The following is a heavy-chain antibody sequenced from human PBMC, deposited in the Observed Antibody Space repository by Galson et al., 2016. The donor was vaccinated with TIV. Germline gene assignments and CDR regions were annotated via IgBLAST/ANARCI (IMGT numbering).Heavy chain of an antibody. D-gene: IGHD2-21*01. Sequence: SVKVSCKASGYIFTNYPMHWVRQAPGQSLECMGWINGGNGNTKYSQRFQGRVTITSDTSANTAYMELSSLRSEDSAVYYCARPPYCGGDCYKYDSWGQGTLVTVSS. CDR1: GYIFTNYP. V-gene: IGHV1-3*01. J-gene: IGHJ4*02. CDR3: ARPPYCGGDCYKYDS. CDR2: INGGNGNT.